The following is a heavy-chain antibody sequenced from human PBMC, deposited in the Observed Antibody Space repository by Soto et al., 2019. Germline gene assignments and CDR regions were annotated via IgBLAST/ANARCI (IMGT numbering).Heavy chain of an antibody. J-gene: IGHJ4*02. CDR2: IYYRGYT. CDR3: ASPAGADYTFDY. V-gene: IGHV4-39*01. CDR1: GGSITSSSYY. D-gene: IGHD4-4*01. Sequence: PSETLSLTCAVSGGSITSSSYYWGWIRQAPGRGLEWIGTIYYRGYTYYNPSLESRVTISADTSKNQLPLNLRSVTAADTAVYYCASPAGADYTFDYWGQGILVTVSS.